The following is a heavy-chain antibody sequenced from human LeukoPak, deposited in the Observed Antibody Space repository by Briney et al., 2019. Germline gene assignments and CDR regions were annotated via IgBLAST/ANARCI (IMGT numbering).Heavy chain of an antibody. V-gene: IGHV3-30*02. CDR2: IRYDGSNK. J-gene: IGHJ4*02. Sequence: GGSLRLSCAASGFTFSSYGMQWVRQAPGKGLEWVAFIRYDGSNKYYADSVKGRFTISRDNSKNTLYLQMNSLRAEDTAVYYCTKDRTIIDFWSGLDYWGQGTLVTVSS. CDR3: TKDRTIIDFWSGLDY. D-gene: IGHD3-3*01. CDR1: GFTFSSYG.